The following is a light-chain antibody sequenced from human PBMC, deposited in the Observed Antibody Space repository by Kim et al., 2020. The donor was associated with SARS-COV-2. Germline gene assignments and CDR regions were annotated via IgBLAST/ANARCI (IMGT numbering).Light chain of an antibody. Sequence: LSPGERATHSCRASQSISRYLAWYQQKPGQAPRLLIYDASNRATGIPARFSGSGSGTDFTLTISSLESEDFAVYYCQQRSNWPPYTFGQGTKLEI. J-gene: IGKJ2*01. CDR1: QSISRY. CDR3: QQRSNWPPYT. CDR2: DAS. V-gene: IGKV3-11*01.